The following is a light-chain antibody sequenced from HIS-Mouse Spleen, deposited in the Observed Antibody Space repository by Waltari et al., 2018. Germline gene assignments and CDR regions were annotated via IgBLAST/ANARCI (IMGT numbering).Light chain of an antibody. CDR3: QQYYNTPWT. Sequence: DVVIIQPPDSLAVSLGEGATTNCMSSPSGLFSSNNKNYLAWYQQKPGQPSQLLIYWASTRESGVPDRFSGSGSGTDLTLTISSLQAEDVAVYYCQQYYNTPWTFGQGTKVEIK. V-gene: IGKV4-1*01. CDR2: WAS. J-gene: IGKJ1*01. CDR1: PSGLFSSNNKNY.